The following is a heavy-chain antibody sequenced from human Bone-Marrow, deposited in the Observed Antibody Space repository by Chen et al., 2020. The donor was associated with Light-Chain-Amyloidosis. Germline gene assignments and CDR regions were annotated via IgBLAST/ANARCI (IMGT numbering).Heavy chain of an antibody. V-gene: IGHV5-51*01. J-gene: IGHJ4*02. Sequence: GESLKISCKGSGYTFPNYWIGWVRQMPGKGLEWMGVIYPDYSDARYSPSFEGQVTISADKSITTAYLQWRSLKASDTAMYYCARRRDGYNFDYWGQGTLVTVSS. CDR1: GYTFPNYW. D-gene: IGHD5-12*01. CDR3: ARRRDGYNFDY. CDR2: IYPDYSDA.